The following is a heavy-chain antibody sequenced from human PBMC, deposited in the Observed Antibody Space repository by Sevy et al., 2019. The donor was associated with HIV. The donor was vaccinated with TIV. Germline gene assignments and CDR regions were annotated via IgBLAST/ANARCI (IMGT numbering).Heavy chain of an antibody. Sequence: ASVKVSCKASGGTFSSYAISWVRQAPGQGLEWMGGIIPIFGTANYAQKFQDRVTITADESTSTAYMELSSLRSEDTAVYYCARLSSGSYPHWGYYYYGMDVWGQGTTVTVSS. CDR1: GGTFSSYA. J-gene: IGHJ6*02. V-gene: IGHV1-69*13. D-gene: IGHD1-26*01. CDR2: IIPIFGTA. CDR3: ARLSSGSYPHWGYYYYGMDV.